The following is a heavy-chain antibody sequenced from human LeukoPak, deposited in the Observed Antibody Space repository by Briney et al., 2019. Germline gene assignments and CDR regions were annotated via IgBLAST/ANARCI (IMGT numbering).Heavy chain of an antibody. CDR1: GFTFSTYG. V-gene: IGHV3-33*01. CDR2: IWFDGSNK. J-gene: IGHJ5*02. CDR3: ARAGIAADWFDP. Sequence: GGSLRLSCAASGFTFSTYGMHWVRQAPGKGLEWEAVIWFDGSNKYYTDSVKGRFTISRDNSKNTLYLQMNSLRAEDTAVYYCARAGIAADWFDPWGQGTLVTVSS. D-gene: IGHD6-13*01.